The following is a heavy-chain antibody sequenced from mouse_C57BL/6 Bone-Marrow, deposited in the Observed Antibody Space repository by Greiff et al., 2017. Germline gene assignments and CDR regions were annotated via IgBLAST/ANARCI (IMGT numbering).Heavy chain of an antibody. CDR3: TGGIPFDY. Sequence: EVMLVESEGGLVQPGSSMKLSCTASGFTFSDYYMAWVRQVPEKGLEWVANINYDGSSTYYLDSLKSRFIISRDNAKNILYLQMSSLKSEDTATYYCTGGIPFDYWGQGTTLTVSS. V-gene: IGHV5-16*01. J-gene: IGHJ2*01. CDR2: INYDGSST. CDR1: GFTFSDYY.